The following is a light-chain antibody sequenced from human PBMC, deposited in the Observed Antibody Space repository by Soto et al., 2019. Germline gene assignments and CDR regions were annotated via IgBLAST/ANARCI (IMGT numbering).Light chain of an antibody. CDR1: SSNIGSNI. CDR3: SAWDGSLNGLV. V-gene: IGLV1-44*01. J-gene: IGLJ3*02. Sequence: QSVLTQPPSASGTPGQRVTISCSGSSSNIGSNILNWYRQVPGTAPKLLIYNNFHRPSGVPDRFSGSKSGASGSLAISGLQLDDEADYYCSAWDGSLNGLVFGGGTKGTVL. CDR2: NNF.